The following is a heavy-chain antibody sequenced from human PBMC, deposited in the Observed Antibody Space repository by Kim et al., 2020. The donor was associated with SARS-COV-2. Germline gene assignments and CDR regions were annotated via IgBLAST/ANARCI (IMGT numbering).Heavy chain of an antibody. V-gene: IGHV3-74*01. CDR1: GFTFNTYL. CDR2: INGGGSTT. Sequence: GGSLRLSCAASGFTFNTYLMHWVRQAPGKGLVWVSHINGGGSTTNYADSVKGRFTISRDNAKNTLYLEMNSLRAEDKAVYYCARAHGMDVWGQGTTVTVSS. J-gene: IGHJ6*02. CDR3: ARAHGMDV.